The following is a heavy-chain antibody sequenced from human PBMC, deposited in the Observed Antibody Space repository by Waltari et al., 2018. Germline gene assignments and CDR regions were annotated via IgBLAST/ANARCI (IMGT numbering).Heavy chain of an antibody. CDR2: IYYSGST. V-gene: IGHV4-39*07. D-gene: IGHD1-26*01. CDR3: ARVRIVGATFWFDP. CDR1: GGSISSSRYY. Sequence: QLQLQESGPGLVKPSETLSLTCTVPGGSISSSRYYWGWIRPPPGKGLEWIGSIYYSGSTYYNPSLKSRVTISVDTSKNQFSLKLSSVTAADTAVYYCARVRIVGATFWFDPWGQGTLVTVSS. J-gene: IGHJ5*02.